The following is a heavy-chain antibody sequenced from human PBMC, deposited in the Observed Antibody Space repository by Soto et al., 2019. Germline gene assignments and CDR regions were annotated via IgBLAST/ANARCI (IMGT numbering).Heavy chain of an antibody. J-gene: IGHJ4*02. CDR3: LRENSIAAAASTD. V-gene: IGHV3-21*01. CDR2: ISSSSSYI. CDR1: GFTFSSYS. D-gene: IGHD6-13*01. Sequence: PGGSLRLSCAASGFTFSSYSMNWVRQAPGKGLEWVSSISSSSSYIYYADSVKGRFTISRDNAKNSLYLQMNSLRAEDTAVYYCLRENSIAAAASTDCGQRSLVPVSA.